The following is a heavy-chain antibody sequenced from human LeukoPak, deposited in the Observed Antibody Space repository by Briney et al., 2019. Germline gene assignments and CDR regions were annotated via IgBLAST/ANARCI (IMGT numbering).Heavy chain of an antibody. CDR3: ASDLYCSSTSCYAFDI. D-gene: IGHD2-2*01. Sequence: ASVKVSCKVSGYTLTELSMHWVRQAPGKGLEWMGGFDPEDGETIYAQKFQGRVTMTRDTSTSTVYMELSSLRSEDTAVYYCASDLYCSSTSCYAFDIWGQGTMVTVSS. V-gene: IGHV1-24*01. CDR2: FDPEDGET. CDR1: GYTLTELS. J-gene: IGHJ3*02.